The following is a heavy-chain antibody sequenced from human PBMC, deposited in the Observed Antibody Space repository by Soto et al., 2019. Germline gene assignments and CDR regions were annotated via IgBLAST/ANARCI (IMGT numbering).Heavy chain of an antibody. D-gene: IGHD3-22*01. J-gene: IGHJ5*02. CDR2: INSDGSST. Sequence: QPGGSLRLSCAASGFTFSSYWMHWVRQAPGKGLVWVSRINSDGSSTSYADSVKGRFTISRDNAKNTLYLQMNSLRAEDTAVYYCAKLTYYYDSSGYGSWFDPWGQGTLVTVSS. CDR1: GFTFSSYW. V-gene: IGHV3-74*01. CDR3: AKLTYYYDSSGYGSWFDP.